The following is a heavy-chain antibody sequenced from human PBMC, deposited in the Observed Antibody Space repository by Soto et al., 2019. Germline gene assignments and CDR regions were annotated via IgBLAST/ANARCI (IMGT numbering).Heavy chain of an antibody. Sequence: QVQLVQSGAEVKKPGSSVKVSCKASGGTFSSYAISWVRQAPGQGLEWMGGIIPIFGTANYAQEFQGRSTLSADAAKRTAYLELSSLKSEDTAVYYRARYPKWLGPSRWYFDLWGRRTLLTVSS. D-gene: IGHD6-19*01. CDR3: ARYPKWLGPSRWYFDL. V-gene: IGHV1-69*12. CDR1: GGTFSSYA. J-gene: IGHJ2*01. CDR2: IIPIFGTA.